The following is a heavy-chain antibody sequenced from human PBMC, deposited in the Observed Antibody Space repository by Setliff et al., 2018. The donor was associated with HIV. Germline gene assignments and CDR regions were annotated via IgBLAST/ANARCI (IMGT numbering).Heavy chain of an antibody. CDR3: AAFFVTPMTTQDF. CDR2: MYYSGST. Sequence: SETLSLTCTVPGGSISSSSYYWGWIRQPPGKGREWIGNMYYSGSTYYNPSLRSRVSVSRDMSSNQFSLRLSSVPAADAAVSYCAAFFVTPMTTQDFWGQGTLVTVSS. D-gene: IGHD4-4*01. V-gene: IGHV4-39*07. J-gene: IGHJ4*02. CDR1: GGSISSSSYY.